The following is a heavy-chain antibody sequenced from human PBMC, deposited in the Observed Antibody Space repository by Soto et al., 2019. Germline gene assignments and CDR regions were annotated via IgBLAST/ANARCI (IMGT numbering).Heavy chain of an antibody. Sequence: ASVKVSCKASGYTFTSYYMHWVRQAPGQGLEWMGIINPSGGSTSYAQKFQGRVTMTRDTSTSTVYMELSSLRSEDTAVYYCAREGGSYSDYYYSGMDVWGQGTTVTVSS. CDR2: INPSGGST. CDR1: GYTFTSYY. V-gene: IGHV1-46*01. J-gene: IGHJ6*02. D-gene: IGHD1-26*01. CDR3: AREGGSYSDYYYSGMDV.